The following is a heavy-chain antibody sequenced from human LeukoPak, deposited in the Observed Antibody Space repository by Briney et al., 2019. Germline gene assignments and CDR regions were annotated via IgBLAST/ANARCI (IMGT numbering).Heavy chain of an antibody. CDR1: GFTFSSCE. CDR3: ARDQSIAAAGTIDY. V-gene: IGHV3-48*03. D-gene: IGHD6-13*01. CDR2: ISSSGSTI. Sequence: GGSLRLSCAASGFTFSSCEMNWVRQAPGKGLEWASYISSSGSTIYYADSVKGRFTISRDNAKNSLYLQMNSLRAEDTAVYYCARDQSIAAAGTIDYCGQGTLVTVSS. J-gene: IGHJ4*02.